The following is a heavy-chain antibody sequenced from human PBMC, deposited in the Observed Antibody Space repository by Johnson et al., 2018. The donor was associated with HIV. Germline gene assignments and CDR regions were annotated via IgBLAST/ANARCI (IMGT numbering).Heavy chain of an antibody. CDR1: GFTFSSYA. CDR3: ARAAGSRLVLGRSGAFDI. J-gene: IGHJ3*02. V-gene: IGHV3-30*04. Sequence: QVQLVESGGGVVQPGRSLRLSCAASGFTFSSYAMHWVRQAPGKGLEWVAVISYDGSNKYYVDSVKGRFTLSRANSKNTLYLQMNSLRAEDTAMYYCARAAGSRLVLGRSGAFDIWGQGTMVTVSS. CDR2: ISYDGSNK. D-gene: IGHD3-10*01.